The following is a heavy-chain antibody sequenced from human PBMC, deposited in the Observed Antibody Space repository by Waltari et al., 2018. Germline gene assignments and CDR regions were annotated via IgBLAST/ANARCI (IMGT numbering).Heavy chain of an antibody. CDR1: GSKFNSFA. J-gene: IGHJ6*03. CDR3: ARAYSNYDFFQYMDV. CDR2: VSYDGSRQ. D-gene: IGHD4-4*01. Sequence: QVQLVESGGGVVQPGRSLRLSCAASGSKFNSFAMPWVRRAPGKGLEWVAVVSYDGSRQYYPDSVEGRFTISRDNFRNTLFLQMNGLTTEDTAVYYCARAYSNYDFFQYMDVWGRGTTVTVSS. V-gene: IGHV3-30*04.